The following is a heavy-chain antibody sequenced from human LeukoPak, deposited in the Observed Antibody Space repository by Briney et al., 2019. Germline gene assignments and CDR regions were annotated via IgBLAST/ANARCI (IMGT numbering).Heavy chain of an antibody. J-gene: IGHJ4*02. D-gene: IGHD6-13*01. CDR3: ARSAAAGPSYYFDY. Sequence: SVKVSCKASGGTFSSYAISWVRQAPGQGLEWMGGIIPIFGTANYAQKFRGRVTITADESTSTAYMELSSLRSEDTAVYYCARSAAAGPSYYFDYWGQGTLVTVSS. V-gene: IGHV1-69*13. CDR2: IIPIFGTA. CDR1: GGTFSSYA.